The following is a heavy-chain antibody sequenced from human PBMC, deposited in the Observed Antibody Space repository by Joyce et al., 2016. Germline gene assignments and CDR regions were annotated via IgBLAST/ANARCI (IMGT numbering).Heavy chain of an antibody. CDR1: GYTFTGYY. CDR3: ARGGLWSGYDDIDY. D-gene: IGHD3-3*01. V-gene: IGHV1-2*02. J-gene: IGHJ4*02. CDR2: INPNSGGA. Sequence: VQLVQSGAEVKKPGASVKVSCKTSGYTFTGYYMHWVRQAPGQGRGWMGGINPNSGGANYAQKFQGRVTMTRDTSISTAYLELSRLRSDDTAVYYCARGGLWSGYDDIDYWGQGTLVTVSS.